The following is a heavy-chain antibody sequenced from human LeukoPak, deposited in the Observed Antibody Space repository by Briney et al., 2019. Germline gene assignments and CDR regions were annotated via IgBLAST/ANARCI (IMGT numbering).Heavy chain of an antibody. J-gene: IGHJ4*02. D-gene: IGHD6-13*01. CDR1: GGSFSGYY. V-gene: IGHV4-34*01. CDR2: INHSGST. CDR3: ARAGSVAAAGNDFDY. Sequence: PSETLSLTCAVYGGSFSGYYWSWIRQPPGKGLEWIGEINHSGSTNYNPSLKSRVTISVDTSKNQFSLKLSSVTAADTAVYYCARAGSVAAAGNDFDYWGQGTLVTVSS.